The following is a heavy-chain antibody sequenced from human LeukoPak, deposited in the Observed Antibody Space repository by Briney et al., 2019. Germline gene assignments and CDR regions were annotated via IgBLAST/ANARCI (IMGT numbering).Heavy chain of an antibody. CDR3: ARVDRFSPHFDV. CDR1: GGSISSGGYY. Sequence: SQTLSLTCTVSGGSISSGGYYWSWIRQHPGKGLEWIGYIYYSGSTYYNPSLKSRVTISVDTSKNQFSLKLSSVTAADTAVYYCARVDRFSPHFDVWGQGTLVTVSS. J-gene: IGHJ4*02. V-gene: IGHV4-31*03. D-gene: IGHD3-3*01. CDR2: IYYSGST.